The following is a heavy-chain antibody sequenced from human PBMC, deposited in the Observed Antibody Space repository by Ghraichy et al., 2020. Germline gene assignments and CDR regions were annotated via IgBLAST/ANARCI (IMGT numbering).Heavy chain of an antibody. CDR1: GFIFSDHY. V-gene: IGHV3-72*01. CDR2: SRNKGNRYST. D-gene: IGHD1-26*01. Sequence: GGSLRLSCGTSGFIFSDHYMDWVRQAPGKGLEWIARSRNKGNRYSTEYAASVTGRFTISRDELRDSLYLEMNSLTTEDTAIYFCAGEMLGNTGLLYWGQGTPVTVS. J-gene: IGHJ4*02. CDR3: AGEMLGNTGLLY.